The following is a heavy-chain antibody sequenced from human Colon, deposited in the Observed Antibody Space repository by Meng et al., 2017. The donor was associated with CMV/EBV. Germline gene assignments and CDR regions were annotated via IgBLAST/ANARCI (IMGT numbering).Heavy chain of an antibody. CDR2: IYYGGNT. Sequence: SETLSLTCVVSGVSISSSGHYWGWIRQPPGKGLEWIGNIYYGGNTNYNPSLKSRLTISIATFENRFSLNLRAVTAADTAVYYCARIRREYQLPHGAFDVWGQGTLVTVSS. D-gene: IGHD2-2*01. J-gene: IGHJ3*01. CDR1: GVSISSSGHY. CDR3: ARIRREYQLPHGAFDV. V-gene: IGHV4-39*07.